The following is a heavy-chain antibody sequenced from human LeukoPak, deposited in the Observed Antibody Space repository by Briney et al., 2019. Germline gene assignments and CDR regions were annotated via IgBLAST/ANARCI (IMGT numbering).Heavy chain of an antibody. CDR2: IYYSGST. CDR1: GGSMSSYY. CDR3: ARDDSGDYYGWFDP. V-gene: IGHV4-59*01. J-gene: IGHJ5*02. D-gene: IGHD3-10*01. Sequence: SETLSLTCTVSGGSMSSYYWSWIRQPPGKGLEWIGYIYYSGSTNYNPSLKSRVTISVDTSKNQFSLKLSSATAADTAVYYCARDDSGDYYGWFDPWGQGTLVTVSS.